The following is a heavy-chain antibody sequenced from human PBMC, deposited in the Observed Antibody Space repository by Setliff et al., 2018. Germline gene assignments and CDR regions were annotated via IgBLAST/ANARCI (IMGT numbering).Heavy chain of an antibody. CDR1: GYTFTSYG. V-gene: IGHV1-18*01. J-gene: IGHJ4*02. Sequence: GASVKVSCKASGYTFTSYGISWVRQAPGQGLEWMGWISAYNGNTNYAQKLQGRVTITADKSTSTAYMELSSLRSEDTAVYYCATDPHYDSSAYYSNFDYWGQGTLVTVSS. CDR3: ATDPHYDSSAYYSNFDY. D-gene: IGHD3-22*01. CDR2: ISAYNGNT.